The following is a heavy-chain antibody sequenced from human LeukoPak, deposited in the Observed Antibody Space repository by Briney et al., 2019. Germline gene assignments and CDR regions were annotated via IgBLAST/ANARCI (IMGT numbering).Heavy chain of an antibody. CDR1: GGSITKYY. V-gene: IGHV4-59*08. CDR3: ARHASSRDGYHLDS. Sequence: SETLSLTCTVSGGSITKYYWSWIRQPPGEGPGWIGYVYYNGNTVYSPSLKRRLTISVDTSKDQIFMSLSSVTAADTAVYHCARHASSRDGYHLDSWGQGTVVTVSS. J-gene: IGHJ4*02. CDR2: VYYNGNT. D-gene: IGHD5-18*01.